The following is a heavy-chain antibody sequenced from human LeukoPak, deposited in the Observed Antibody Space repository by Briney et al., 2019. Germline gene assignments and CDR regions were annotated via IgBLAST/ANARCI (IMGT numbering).Heavy chain of an antibody. D-gene: IGHD6-13*01. CDR3: AILTGIAAAA. CDR2: INGDGSST. Sequence: PGGSLRLSCATSGFTFNNYWMHWVRQVPGEGLVWVSRINGDGSSTRNADSVEGRFTISRDNAKNTLYLQMNSLRAEDTAVYYCAILTGIAAAAWGQGTLVTVSS. V-gene: IGHV3-74*01. CDR1: GFTFNNYW. J-gene: IGHJ5*02.